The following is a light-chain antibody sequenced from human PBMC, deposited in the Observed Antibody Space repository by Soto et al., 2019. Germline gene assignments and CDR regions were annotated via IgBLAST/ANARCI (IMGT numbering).Light chain of an antibody. CDR2: GTS. CDR3: LQYDTSPRT. CDR1: QSIPSKF. V-gene: IGKV3-20*01. Sequence: EIVLTQSPDTLSVYPGEGATLSCRCSQSIPSKFLAWYQQRPGQAPRLLIHGTSNRATDIPDRFSGSASGTDLLLTISRLEPEDFAVYYCLQYDTSPRTFGQGTKVDIK. J-gene: IGKJ1*01.